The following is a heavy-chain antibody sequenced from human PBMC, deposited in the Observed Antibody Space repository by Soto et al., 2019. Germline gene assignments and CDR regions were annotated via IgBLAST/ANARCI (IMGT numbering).Heavy chain of an antibody. D-gene: IGHD6-25*01. Sequence: EVLLVESGGGLVQPGGSLRLSCTTSGFTFSTYDMHWVRQVTGKGLEWVSGIVVAGDTYFPDSVKGRFTISRENAKKSLYLQMDSPRVEDTAVYYCARRGIDTMSGFDALDVWGLGTKFTVSS. CDR3: ARRGIDTMSGFDALDV. CDR1: GFTFSTYD. CDR2: IVVAGDT. V-gene: IGHV3-13*01. J-gene: IGHJ3*01.